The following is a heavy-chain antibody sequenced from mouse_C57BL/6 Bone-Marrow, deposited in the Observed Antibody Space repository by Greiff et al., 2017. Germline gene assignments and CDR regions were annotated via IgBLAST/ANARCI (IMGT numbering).Heavy chain of an antibody. D-gene: IGHD1-1*01. CDR3: AVGGSSFFAY. J-gene: IGHJ3*01. V-gene: IGHV14-2*01. Sequence: EVQLQQSGAELVKPGASVKLSCTASGFNITDYYMHWVKQRTEQGLEWIGRIDPEDGETKYAPNFQGKATITADTSSNTAYLQLSSLTSEDTAVYYCAVGGSSFFAYWGQGTLVTVSA. CDR1: GFNITDYY. CDR2: IDPEDGET.